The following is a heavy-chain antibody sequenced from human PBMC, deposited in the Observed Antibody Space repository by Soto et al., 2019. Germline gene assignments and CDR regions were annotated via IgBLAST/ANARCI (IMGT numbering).Heavy chain of an antibody. CDR2: INPNSGGT. Sequence: QVQLVQSGAEVKKPGASVKVSCKASGYTFTGYYMHWVRQAPGQGLEWMGWINPNSGGTNYAQKFQGWVSMTRDPSISTACIELSRLRSDDTAVYYCARDIEAWGYGSGSSEPSYYYCGMDVWGQGTTVTVSS. D-gene: IGHD3-10*01. CDR1: GYTFTGYY. J-gene: IGHJ6*02. V-gene: IGHV1-2*04. CDR3: ARDIEAWGYGSGSSEPSYYYCGMDV.